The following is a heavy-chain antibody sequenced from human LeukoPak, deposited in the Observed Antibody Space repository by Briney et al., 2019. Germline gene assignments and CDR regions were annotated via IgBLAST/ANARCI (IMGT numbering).Heavy chain of an antibody. V-gene: IGHV3-30*01. CDR2: ISYDGSNK. CDR1: GFTFSSYA. D-gene: IGHD3-3*01. J-gene: IGHJ4*02. CDR3: ARDSGFWSGYYDY. Sequence: GRSLRLSCAASGFTFSSYAMPWVRQAPGKGLEWVAVISYDGSNKYYADSVKGRFTISRDNSKNTLYLQMNSLRAEDTAVYYCARDSGFWSGYYDYWGQGTLVTVSS.